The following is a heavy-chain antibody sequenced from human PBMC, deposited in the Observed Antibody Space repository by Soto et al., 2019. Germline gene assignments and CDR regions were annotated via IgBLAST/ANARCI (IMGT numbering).Heavy chain of an antibody. D-gene: IGHD6-19*01. J-gene: IGHJ4*02. V-gene: IGHV3-23*01. Sequence: PGGSLRLSCVASGFNFKKFAMAWVRQASGEGVESVSGISCRRDPTSYADLVKGRFSIARDDSKNTLSLQMNSTRVEDTAQYYCAKADGEQWLVPHLDNWGQGTLVTVSS. CDR1: GFNFKKFA. CDR2: ISCRRDPT. CDR3: AKADGEQWLVPHLDN.